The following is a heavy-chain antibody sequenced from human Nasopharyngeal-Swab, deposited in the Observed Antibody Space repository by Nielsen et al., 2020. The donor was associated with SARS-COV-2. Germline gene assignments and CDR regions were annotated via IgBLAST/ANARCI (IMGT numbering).Heavy chain of an antibody. CDR1: GGTFSSYA. V-gene: IGHV1-69*13. Sequence: SSVTVSCMASGGTFSSYAISWVRLAPGQGLEWMGGISHIFVTAKYAQKFQGRVTINADESTSTAYMELSSLRSEDTAEYYCPRDRGSNFDYWGQGTLVTVSS. J-gene: IGHJ4*02. CDR3: PRDRGSNFDY. CDR2: ISHIFVTA. D-gene: IGHD5-12*01.